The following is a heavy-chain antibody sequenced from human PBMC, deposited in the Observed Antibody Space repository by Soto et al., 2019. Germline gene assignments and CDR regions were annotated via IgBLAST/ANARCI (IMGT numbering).Heavy chain of an antibody. CDR1: GFTFSDYY. D-gene: IGHD3-3*01. Sequence: GGSLRLSCAASGFTFSDYYMSWIRQAPGKGLEWVSYISSSGSTIYYADSVKGRFTISRDNAKNSLYLQMNSLRAEDTAVYYCAREQTPYFTIFGVDREPLDYWGQGTLVTVSS. J-gene: IGHJ4*02. V-gene: IGHV3-11*01. CDR2: ISSSGSTI. CDR3: AREQTPYFTIFGVDREPLDY.